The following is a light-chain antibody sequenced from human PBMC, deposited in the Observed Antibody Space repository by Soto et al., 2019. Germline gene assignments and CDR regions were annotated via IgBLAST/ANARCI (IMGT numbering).Light chain of an antibody. CDR2: SNN. CDR3: AAWDDSLNGWV. CDR1: SSNIGSNT. V-gene: IGLV1-44*01. J-gene: IGLJ3*02. Sequence: QYVLTQPPSASGTPGQRVTISCSGSSSNIGSNTVNWYQQLPGTAPKLLIYSNNQRPSGVPDRFSGSKSGTSASLAISGRQSEDEADYYCAAWDDSLNGWVFGGGTKLTVL.